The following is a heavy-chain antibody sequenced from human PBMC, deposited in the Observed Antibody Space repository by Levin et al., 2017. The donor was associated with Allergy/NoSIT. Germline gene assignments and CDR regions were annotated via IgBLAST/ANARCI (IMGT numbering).Heavy chain of an antibody. CDR1: GGSISSYY. CDR2: IYYSGST. CDR3: ARLGRLAVAAPPWYFDL. J-gene: IGHJ2*01. V-gene: IGHV4-59*08. Sequence: RSQTLSLTCTVSGGSISSYYWSWIRQPPGKGLEWIGYIYYSGSTNYNPSLKSRVTISVDTSKNQFSLKLSSVTAADTAVYYCARLGRLAVAAPPWYFDLWGRGTLVTVSS. D-gene: IGHD6-19*01.